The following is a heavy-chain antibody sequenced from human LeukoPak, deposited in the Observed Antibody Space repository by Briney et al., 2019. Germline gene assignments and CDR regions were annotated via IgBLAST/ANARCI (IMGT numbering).Heavy chain of an antibody. V-gene: IGHV4-4*07. CDR2: LSTSGST. CDR1: GGSISSFY. CDR3: AREVGATARSFDY. J-gene: IGHJ4*02. D-gene: IGHD1-26*01. Sequence: PSETLSLTCTVSGGSISSFYWSWIRQPAGKGLEWIGRLSTSGSTSYNPSLKSRVTMSVDTSKNQFYLNLTSVTAADTAVYYCAREVGATARSFDYWGLGTLVTVSS.